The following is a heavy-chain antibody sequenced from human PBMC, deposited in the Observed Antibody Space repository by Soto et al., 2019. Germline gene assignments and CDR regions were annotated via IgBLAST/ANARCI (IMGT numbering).Heavy chain of an antibody. CDR2: IYYSGST. Sequence: SETLSLTCTVSGGSISSYYWSWIRQPPGKGLEWIGYIYYSGSTNYNPSLKSRVTISVDTSKNEISLKLSSVTAADTAVYYCARANIAAAGTIFDPWGQGVLVTVSS. CDR3: ARANIAAAGTIFDP. CDR1: GGSISSYY. J-gene: IGHJ5*02. V-gene: IGHV4-59*01. D-gene: IGHD6-13*01.